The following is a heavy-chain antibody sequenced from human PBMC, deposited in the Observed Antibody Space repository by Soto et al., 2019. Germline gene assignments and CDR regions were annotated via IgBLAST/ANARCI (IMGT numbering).Heavy chain of an antibody. CDR1: GFTFSAYW. Sequence: EVQLVESGGGLVQPGGSLRISCAASGFTFSAYWMSWVRQAPGKGLEWVANMKQDGSEKFYVDSVKGRFTISRDNAKESLFLQMNSLRDEDTAVYYCARDASGWSVYWGQGTLVTVSS. V-gene: IGHV3-7*04. J-gene: IGHJ4*02. D-gene: IGHD6-19*01. CDR3: ARDASGWSVY. CDR2: MKQDGSEK.